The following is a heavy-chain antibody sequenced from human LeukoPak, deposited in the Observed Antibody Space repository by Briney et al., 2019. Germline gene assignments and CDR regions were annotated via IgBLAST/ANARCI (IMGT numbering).Heavy chain of an antibody. D-gene: IGHD3-10*01. Sequence: PGGSLRLSCAASGFTFSSYWMSWLRQAPGKGLEWVANIKDDGSEKYYVDSVKGRFTISRDNAKNSLYLQMNGLRAEDTAVYYCARDAHKRMVPNWFDPWGQGTLVTVSS. V-gene: IGHV3-7*01. CDR3: ARDAHKRMVPNWFDP. CDR2: IKDDGSEK. CDR1: GFTFSSYW. J-gene: IGHJ5*02.